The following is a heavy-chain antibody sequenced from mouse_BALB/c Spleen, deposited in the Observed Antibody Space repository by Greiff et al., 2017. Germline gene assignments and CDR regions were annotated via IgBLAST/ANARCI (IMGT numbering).Heavy chain of an antibody. CDR2: ILPGSGST. J-gene: IGHJ3*01. Sequence: QVQLKESGAELMKPGASVKISCKATGYTFSSYWIEWVKQRPGHGLEWIGEILPGSGSTNYNEKFKGKATFTADTSSNTAYMQLSSLTSEDSAVYYCAPHRYPFAYWGQGTLVTVSA. V-gene: IGHV1-9*01. CDR1: GYTFSSYW. CDR3: APHRYPFAY. D-gene: IGHD2-14*01.